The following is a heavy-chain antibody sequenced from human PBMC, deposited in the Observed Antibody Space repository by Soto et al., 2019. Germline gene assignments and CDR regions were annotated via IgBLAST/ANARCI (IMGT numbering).Heavy chain of an antibody. CDR2: INHSGST. J-gene: IGHJ3*02. D-gene: IGHD3-22*01. CDR3: ARSLPLENSDYPLYQNDAFDI. CDR1: GGSFSGYY. V-gene: IGHV4-34*01. Sequence: SETLSLTCAVYGGSFSGYYWSWIRQPPGKGLEWIGEINHSGSTNYNPSLKSRVTISVDTSKNQISLKLTSVTAADTAVHYCARSLPLENSDYPLYQNDAFDIWGRGTMVTVSS.